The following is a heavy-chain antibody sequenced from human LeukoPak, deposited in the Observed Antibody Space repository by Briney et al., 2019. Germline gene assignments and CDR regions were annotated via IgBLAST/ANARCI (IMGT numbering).Heavy chain of an antibody. J-gene: IGHJ6*03. CDR1: GYTFTSYA. CDR2: IYTNTGNP. Sequence: ASVKVSCKASGYTFTSYAMNWVRQAPGQGLEWMGWIYTNTGNPTYAQGFTGRFVFSLDTSVSTAYLQISSLKAEDTAAYYCARGTYYDFWSGHYYYYMDVWGKGTTVTVSS. V-gene: IGHV7-4-1*02. CDR3: ARGTYYDFWSGHYYYYMDV. D-gene: IGHD3-3*01.